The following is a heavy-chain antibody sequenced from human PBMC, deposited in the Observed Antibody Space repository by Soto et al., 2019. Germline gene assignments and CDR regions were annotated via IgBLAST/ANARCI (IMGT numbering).Heavy chain of an antibody. J-gene: IGHJ4*02. CDR2: INHSGST. CDR1: GGSFSGYY. V-gene: IGHV4-34*01. Sequence: QVQLQQWGAGLLKPSETLSLTCAVYGGSFSGYYWSWIRQPPGKGLEWIGEINHSGSTNYNPSLKNRVTISVDTSKNQFSLKLSSVTAADTAVYYCARVPGVNFDYWGQGTLVTVSS. D-gene: IGHD2-8*01. CDR3: ARVPGVNFDY.